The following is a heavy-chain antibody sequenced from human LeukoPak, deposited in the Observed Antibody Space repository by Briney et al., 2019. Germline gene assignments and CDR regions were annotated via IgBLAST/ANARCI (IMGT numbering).Heavy chain of an antibody. CDR1: GYTFTSYY. V-gene: IGHV1-46*01. J-gene: IGHJ4*02. D-gene: IGHD3-22*01. Sequence: ASVKVSCKASGYTFTSYYMHWVRQAPGQGLEWMGIINPSGGSTSYAQKFQGRVTMTRDTSTSTVYMELSRLRSDDTAVYYCARGADRGSGYYDSSGYYYWGQGTLVTVSS. CDR3: ARGADRGSGYYDSSGYYY. CDR2: INPSGGST.